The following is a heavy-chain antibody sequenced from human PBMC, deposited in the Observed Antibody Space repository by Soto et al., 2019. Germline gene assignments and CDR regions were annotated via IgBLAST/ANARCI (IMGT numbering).Heavy chain of an antibody. Sequence: ASGTPSLTCTVSGGSISSYYWSWVRQPPGKGLEWIGYIYDSGSTNYNPSLKSRVTISVDTSKNQFSLKLSSVTAADTAVYYCARHATVYSQYDYWGQGTLVTVSS. CDR3: ARHATVYSQYDY. V-gene: IGHV4-59*08. CDR1: GGSISSYY. CDR2: IYDSGST. D-gene: IGHD5-18*01. J-gene: IGHJ4*02.